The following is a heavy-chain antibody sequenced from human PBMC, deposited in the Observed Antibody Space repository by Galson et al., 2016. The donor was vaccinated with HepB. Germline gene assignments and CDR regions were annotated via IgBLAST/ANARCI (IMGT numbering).Heavy chain of an antibody. Sequence: SLRLSCAASGFNFNIFAMHWVRQAPGKGLEWVAVIWYDGYYEYYGDSVKGRFTISRDNSENTLYLQMDSLTTEDTAVYYCARTAKLSSSGHYLDYWGQGTLVTVSS. V-gene: IGHV3-33*01. CDR2: IWYDGYYE. CDR1: GFNFNIFA. CDR3: ARTAKLSSSGHYLDY. D-gene: IGHD1-1*01. J-gene: IGHJ4*02.